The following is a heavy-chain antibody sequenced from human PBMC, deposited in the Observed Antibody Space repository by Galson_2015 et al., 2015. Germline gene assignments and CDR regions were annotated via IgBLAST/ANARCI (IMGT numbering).Heavy chain of an antibody. Sequence: SLRLSCAASGFTFSSYAMRWVRQAPGKGLEWVAVISYDGSTADYADSVKGRFTISRDNSKNTLYLQMNNLRADDTAVYYCASNWNYFEYWGQGTLATASP. CDR1: GFTFSSYA. CDR2: ISYDGSTA. CDR3: ASNWNYFEY. D-gene: IGHD1-20*01. V-gene: IGHV3-30-3*01. J-gene: IGHJ4*02.